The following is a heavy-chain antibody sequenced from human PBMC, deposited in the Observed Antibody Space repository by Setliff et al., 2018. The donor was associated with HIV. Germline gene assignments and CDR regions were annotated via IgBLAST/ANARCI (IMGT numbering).Heavy chain of an antibody. J-gene: IGHJ6*03. Sequence: SETLSLTCAVYGGSFSGFYWSWIRQPPGKGLEWIGEITHSGSTNYNPSLETRVTISVDTSKNQFSLKLSSVTAADTAVYYCAKGVAGLQYYYYYMDVWGKGTTVTVSS. CDR1: GGSFSGFY. D-gene: IGHD6-19*01. CDR3: AKGVAGLQYYYYYMDV. V-gene: IGHV4-34*01. CDR2: ITHSGST.